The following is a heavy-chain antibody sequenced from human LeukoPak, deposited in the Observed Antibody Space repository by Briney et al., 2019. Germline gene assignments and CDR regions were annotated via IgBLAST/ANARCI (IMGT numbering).Heavy chain of an antibody. CDR1: GGSFSGYY. D-gene: IGHD7-27*01. J-gene: IGHJ4*02. CDR3: ARANWGSSELDY. CDR2: INHSGST. Sequence: SETLSLTCAVSGGSFSGYYWSWIRQPPGKGLEWIGEINHSGSTNYNPSLKSRVTISVDTFKNQFSLELSSVTAADTAVYYCARANWGSSELDYWGQGTLVTVSS. V-gene: IGHV4-34*01.